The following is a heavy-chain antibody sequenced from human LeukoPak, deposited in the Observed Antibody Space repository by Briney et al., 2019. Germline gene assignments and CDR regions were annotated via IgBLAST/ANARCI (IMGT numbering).Heavy chain of an antibody. J-gene: IGHJ4*02. CDR3: ARRAGEYSHPYDY. V-gene: IGHV3-53*01. CDR2: IYSGGNT. Sequence: GGSLRLSCAASGFTVSSNSMSWVRQAPGKGLEWVSFIYSGGNTHYSDSVKGRFTISRDNSKDTLYLQMNSLRAEDTAVYYCARRAGEYSHPYDYWGQGTLVTVSS. CDR1: GFTVSSNS. D-gene: IGHD2/OR15-2a*01.